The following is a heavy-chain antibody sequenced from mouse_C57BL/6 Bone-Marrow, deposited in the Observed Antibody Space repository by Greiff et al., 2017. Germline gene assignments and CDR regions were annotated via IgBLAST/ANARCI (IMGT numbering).Heavy chain of an antibody. CDR2: SRNKANDYTT. Sequence: EVKLVESGGGLVQSGRSLRLSCATSGFTFSDFYMEWVRQAPGKGLEWIAASRNKANDYTTEYSASVKGRFIVSRDTSQSILYLQMNALRAEDTAIYYCARDGRPDYGSMDYWGQGTSVTVSS. D-gene: IGHD1-1*01. V-gene: IGHV7-1*01. J-gene: IGHJ4*01. CDR3: ARDGRPDYGSMDY. CDR1: GFTFSDFY.